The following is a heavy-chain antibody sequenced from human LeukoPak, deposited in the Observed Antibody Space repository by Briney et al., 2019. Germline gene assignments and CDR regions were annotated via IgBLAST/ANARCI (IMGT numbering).Heavy chain of an antibody. J-gene: IGHJ4*02. CDR3: ARVIGVVGIPFDY. D-gene: IGHD3-22*01. V-gene: IGHV1-2*02. CDR1: GYTFTGYY. Sequence: GASVKVSCKASGYTFTGYYMHWVRQAPGQGLEWMGWINPNSGGTNYAQKFQGRVTMTRDTSISTAYMELSRLRSDDTAVYYCARVIGVVGIPFDYWGQGTLVTVSS. CDR2: INPNSGGT.